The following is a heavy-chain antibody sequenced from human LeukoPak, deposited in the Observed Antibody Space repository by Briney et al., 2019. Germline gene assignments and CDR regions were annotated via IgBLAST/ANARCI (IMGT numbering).Heavy chain of an antibody. D-gene: IGHD3-10*01. CDR2: IYPGDYDT. Sequence: GEALKISCKGSRYRFTCYWIAWVRPMAGKGLGWMGIIYPGDYDTRYSPSFQGQVTISAGKSISAAYLQWSSLKASDTAMYYCARLPMVRGGLDYWGQGTLVSVSS. J-gene: IGHJ4*02. V-gene: IGHV5-51*01. CDR3: ARLPMVRGGLDY. CDR1: RYRFTCYW.